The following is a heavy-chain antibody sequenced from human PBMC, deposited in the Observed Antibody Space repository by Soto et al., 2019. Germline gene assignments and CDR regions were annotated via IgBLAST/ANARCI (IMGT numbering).Heavy chain of an antibody. D-gene: IGHD1-26*01. CDR2: IVVGSGNT. CDR1: GFTFTSSA. Sequence: QMPLVQSGPEVKKPGTSVKVSCKASGFTFTSSAVQWVRQARGQRLEWIGWIVVGSGNTNYAQKFQERVTITRDMSTSTAYMELSSLRSEDTAVYYCAADGREGELLFGYWGQGTLVTVSS. V-gene: IGHV1-58*01. CDR3: AADGREGELLFGY. J-gene: IGHJ4*02.